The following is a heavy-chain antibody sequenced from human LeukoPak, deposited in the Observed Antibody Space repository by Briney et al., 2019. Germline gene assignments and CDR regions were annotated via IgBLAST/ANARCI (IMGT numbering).Heavy chain of an antibody. CDR2: IWYDGSNK. CDR1: GFTFSSYG. D-gene: IGHD4-17*01. V-gene: IGHV3-33*08. J-gene: IGHJ3*02. CDR3: ATTVTTKVI. Sequence: PGGSLRLSCATSGFTFSSYGMHWVRQAPGKGLEWVAVIWYDGSNKYYADSVKGRFTISRDNSKNTLYLQMNSLRAEDTAVYYCATTVTTKVIWGQGTMVTVSS.